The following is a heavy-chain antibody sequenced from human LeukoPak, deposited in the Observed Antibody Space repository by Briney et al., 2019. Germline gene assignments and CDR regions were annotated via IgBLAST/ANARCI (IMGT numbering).Heavy chain of an antibody. CDR3: ARQPRIPRNLFDY. CDR1: GLTFNSYA. J-gene: IGHJ4*02. D-gene: IGHD1-14*01. V-gene: IGHV3-23*01. Sequence: PGGSLRLSCAASGLTFNSYAMNWVRQAPGKGLEWVSAISGSGGSTYYADSVKGRFTISRDNSKNTLYLQMNSLRAEDTAVYYCARQPRIPRNLFDYWGQGTLVTVSS. CDR2: ISGSGGST.